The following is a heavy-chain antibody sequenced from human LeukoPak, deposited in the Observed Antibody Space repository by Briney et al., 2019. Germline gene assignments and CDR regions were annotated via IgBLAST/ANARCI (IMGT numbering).Heavy chain of an antibody. CDR3: ARQYYYDISGYYYSTFDY. J-gene: IGHJ4*02. CDR2: TYYRSKWYN. V-gene: IGHV6-1*01. Sequence: SQTLSLTCAISGDSVSSNSAAWNWIRQSPSRGLEWLGRTYYRSKWYNGYAVSGKSRITINPDTSKNQFSLQLNSVTPEDTAVYYCARQYYYDISGYYYSTFDYWGQGTLVTVSS. CDR1: GDSVSSNSAA. D-gene: IGHD3-22*01.